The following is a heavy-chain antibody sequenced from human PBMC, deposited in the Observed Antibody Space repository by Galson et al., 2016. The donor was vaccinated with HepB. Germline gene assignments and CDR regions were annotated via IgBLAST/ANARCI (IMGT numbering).Heavy chain of an antibody. CDR3: AREDDFWSDYYDWRSFNI. J-gene: IGHJ3*02. Sequence: LSLTCTVSGDSVSSYYWSWIRQPPGKGLEWITYMYYSGSAKYNPSLKSRVTISIDTSKNQFSLRLTSVTAADTAMYYCAREDDFWSDYYDWRSFNIWGQGTMVTVSS. CDR2: MYYSGSA. D-gene: IGHD3-3*01. CDR1: GDSVSSYY. V-gene: IGHV4-59*02.